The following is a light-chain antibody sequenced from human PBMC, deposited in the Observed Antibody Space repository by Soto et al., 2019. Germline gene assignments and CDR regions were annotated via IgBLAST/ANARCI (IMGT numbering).Light chain of an antibody. Sequence: EIVLTQSPGTLSLSPGERATLSCRASQSVSSSYLAWYQQKPGQAPRLLIYGASSRATGIPDRFSGSGSGTDFTLTISSLQSEDFAVYYCQQYHKWPPFTFGGGTVVEIK. CDR2: GAS. CDR1: QSVSSSY. J-gene: IGKJ4*01. CDR3: QQYHKWPPFT. V-gene: IGKV3-20*01.